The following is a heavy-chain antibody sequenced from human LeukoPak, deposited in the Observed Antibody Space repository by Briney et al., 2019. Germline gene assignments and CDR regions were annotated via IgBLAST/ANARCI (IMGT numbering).Heavy chain of an antibody. Sequence: SETLSLTSSVFGVSISSYYWSWLRQPAGKGLEWIVRIYTSGSTNYNPSLKSRVTMSVDTSKNQFSLKLSSVTAADTAVYYCARDGAFTVIGFDYWGQGTLVTVSS. J-gene: IGHJ4*02. CDR1: GVSISSYY. CDR3: ARDGAFTVIGFDY. CDR2: IYTSGST. D-gene: IGHD4-11*01. V-gene: IGHV4-4*07.